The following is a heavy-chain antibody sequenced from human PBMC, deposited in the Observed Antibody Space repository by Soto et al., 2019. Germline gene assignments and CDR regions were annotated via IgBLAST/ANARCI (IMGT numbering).Heavy chain of an antibody. CDR3: ARATYYGSGSYNYYYYGMDV. CDR1: GYTFTSYA. D-gene: IGHD3-10*01. J-gene: IGHJ6*02. Sequence: ASVKVSCKASGYTFTSYAMHWVRQAPGQRLEWMGWINAGNGNTKYSQKFQGRVTITRDTSASTAYMELSSLRSEDTAVYYCARATYYGSGSYNYYYYGMDVWGQGTTVTVSS. V-gene: IGHV1-3*01. CDR2: INAGNGNT.